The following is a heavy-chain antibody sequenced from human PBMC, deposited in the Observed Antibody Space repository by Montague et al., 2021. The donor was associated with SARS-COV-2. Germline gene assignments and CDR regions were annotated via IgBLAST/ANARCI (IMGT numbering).Heavy chain of an antibody. CDR2: TYYRSKWYN. D-gene: IGHD1-1*01. J-gene: IGHJ6*02. CDR1: EDSVSSNSAT. V-gene: IGHV6-1*01. CDR3: TSGREGNYNVMDV. Sequence: CAISEDSVSSNSATWNWVRQSPSRGLEWLGRTYYRSKWYNDYAVSVRGRVNINPDTSKNQFSLQLNSVTPEDTAIYYCTSGREGNYNVMDVWGQGTTVTVSS.